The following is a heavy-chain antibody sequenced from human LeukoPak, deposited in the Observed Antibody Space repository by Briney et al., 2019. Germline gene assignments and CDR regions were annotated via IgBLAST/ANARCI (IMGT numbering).Heavy chain of an antibody. CDR2: IKQDGSEK. CDR3: AKDLGDGFDPLYFDS. J-gene: IGHJ4*02. CDR1: GFTFSTYW. V-gene: IGHV3-7*04. Sequence: AGGSLRLSCAASGFTFSTYWMSWVRQAPGKGLEWVANIKQDGSEKYYVDSARGRFTISRDNAKNSLYLQMNSLRAEDTAVYYCAKDLGDGFDPLYFDSWGQGALVTVSS. D-gene: IGHD5-24*01.